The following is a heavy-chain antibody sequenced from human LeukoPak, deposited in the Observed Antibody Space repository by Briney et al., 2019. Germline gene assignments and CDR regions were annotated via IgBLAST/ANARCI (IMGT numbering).Heavy chain of an antibody. CDR3: ARGPLIAAAGTW. CDR1: GFTFSSYW. D-gene: IGHD6-13*01. J-gene: IGHJ4*02. V-gene: IGHV3-30-3*01. CDR2: ISYDGNDK. Sequence: GGSLRLSCAASGFTFSSYWMRWVRQAPGEGLEWVAMISYDGNDKYYADSVKGRFTISRDNSKDTLYLQMNSLRAEDTAVYYCARGPLIAAAGTWWGQGTLVTVSS.